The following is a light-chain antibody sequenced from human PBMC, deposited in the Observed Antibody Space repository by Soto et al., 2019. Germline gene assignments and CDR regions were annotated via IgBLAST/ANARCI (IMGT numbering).Light chain of an antibody. Sequence: DIQMTQSPSSLSASVGDRVTITCQASQDISNYLNWYQQKPGKAPKLLIYDAANLETGVPSRFSGRGFWTEFTFTISSLQPEDIATYYCQQYDNLPALTFGGGTKVEIK. CDR2: DAA. J-gene: IGKJ4*01. V-gene: IGKV1-33*01. CDR1: QDISNY. CDR3: QQYDNLPALT.